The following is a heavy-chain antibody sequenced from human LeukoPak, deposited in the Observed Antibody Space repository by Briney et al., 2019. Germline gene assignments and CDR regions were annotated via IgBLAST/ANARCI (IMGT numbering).Heavy chain of an antibody. CDR1: GYTLTELS. V-gene: IGHV1-24*01. CDR3: AKDLGSGWSHDY. CDR2: FDPEDGET. Sequence: ASVKVSCKVSGYTLTELSMHWVRQAPGKGLEWMGGFDPEDGETIYAQKFQGRVTMTEDTSTDTAYMELSSLRSEDTAVYYCAKDLGSGWSHDYWGQGTLVTVSS. D-gene: IGHD6-19*01. J-gene: IGHJ4*02.